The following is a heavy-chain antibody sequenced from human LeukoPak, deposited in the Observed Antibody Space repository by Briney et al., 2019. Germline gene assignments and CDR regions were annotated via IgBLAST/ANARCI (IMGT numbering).Heavy chain of an antibody. CDR2: INHSGST. J-gene: IGHJ4*02. Sequence: SETLSLTCAVYGGSFSGYYWSWIRQPPGKGLEWIGEINHSGSTNYNPSLKSRVTISVDTSKNQFSLKLSSVTAADTAVYYCARHRGIAAPLFDYWGQGTLVTVSS. CDR1: GGSFSGYY. V-gene: IGHV4-34*01. CDR3: ARHRGIAAPLFDY. D-gene: IGHD6-13*01.